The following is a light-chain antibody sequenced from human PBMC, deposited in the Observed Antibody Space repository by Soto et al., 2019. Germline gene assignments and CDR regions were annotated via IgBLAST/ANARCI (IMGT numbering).Light chain of an antibody. CDR3: QERSIWYT. Sequence: EIVLTQSPATLSLSPGERVTLSCRASQSVRSYLAWYQQKPGQAPRLLIYDAYKRAAGTPARFSGSGSGTGFTLTISSLEPEDFAVYYCQERSIWYTFGQGTKLEIK. CDR2: DAY. CDR1: QSVRSY. J-gene: IGKJ2*01. V-gene: IGKV3-11*01.